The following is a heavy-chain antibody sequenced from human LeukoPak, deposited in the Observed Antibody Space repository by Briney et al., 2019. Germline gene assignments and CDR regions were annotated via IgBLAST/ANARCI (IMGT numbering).Heavy chain of an antibody. D-gene: IGHD3-3*01. CDR3: ARDAPGHYDFWSAQSWFDP. CDR2: IYYSGST. V-gene: IGHV4-39*07. Sequence: SETLSLTCTVSGGSISSSSYYWGWIRQPPGKGLEWIGSIYYSGSTYYNPSLKSRVTISVDTSKNQFSLKLSSVTAADTAVYYCARDAPGHYDFWSAQSWFDPWGQGTLVTVCS. CDR1: GGSISSSSYY. J-gene: IGHJ5*02.